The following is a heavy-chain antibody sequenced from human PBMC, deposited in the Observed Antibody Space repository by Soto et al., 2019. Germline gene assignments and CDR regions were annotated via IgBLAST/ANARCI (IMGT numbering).Heavy chain of an antibody. D-gene: IGHD3-22*01. Sequence: GGSLRLSCAASGFTFSSYAMHWVRQAPGKGLEWVAVISYDGSNKYYADSVKGRFTISRDNSKNTLYLQMNSLRAEDTAVYYCARNYYDSSGYSEGDYFDYWGQGTLVTVSS. CDR2: ISYDGSNK. V-gene: IGHV3-30-3*01. J-gene: IGHJ4*02. CDR3: ARNYYDSSGYSEGDYFDY. CDR1: GFTFSSYA.